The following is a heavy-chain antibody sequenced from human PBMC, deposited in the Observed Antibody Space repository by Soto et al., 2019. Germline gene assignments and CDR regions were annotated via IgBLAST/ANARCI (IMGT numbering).Heavy chain of an antibody. D-gene: IGHD3-3*01. J-gene: IGHJ1*01. CDR2: IIPIFGTT. CDR3: ARESEYYDFWSGYFPG. Sequence: EASVKVSCKASGGTFSNSGLSWVRQAPGQGLEWMGGIIPIFGTTKYAQKFQGRLTITADKSTNTVYMELSSLRSEDTAVYFCARESEYYDFWSGYFPGWGQGTLVTVSS. CDR1: GGTFSNSG. V-gene: IGHV1-69*06.